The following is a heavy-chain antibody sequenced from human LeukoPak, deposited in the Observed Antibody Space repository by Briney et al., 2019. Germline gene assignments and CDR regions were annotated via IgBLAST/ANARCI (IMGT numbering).Heavy chain of an antibody. CDR3: AREGAAAGPGYSYGYSWYFDY. CDR2: IIPIFGTA. J-gene: IGHJ4*02. CDR1: GGTFSSYA. V-gene: IGHV1-69*06. Sequence: SVKVSCKASGGTFSSYAISWVRQAPGQGLEWMGGIIPIFGTANYAQKFQGRVTITADKSTSTAYMELSSLRSEDTAVYYCAREGAAAGPGYSYGYSWYFDYWGQGTLVTVSS. D-gene: IGHD5-18*01.